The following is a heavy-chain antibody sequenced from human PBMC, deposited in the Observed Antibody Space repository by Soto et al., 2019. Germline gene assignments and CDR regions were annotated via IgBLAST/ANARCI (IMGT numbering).Heavy chain of an antibody. J-gene: IGHJ5*02. CDR1: GGTFSNSA. D-gene: IGHD2-15*01. V-gene: IGHV1-69*06. CDR3: ASAPSRSLVAATPRVRWFAP. CDR2: IIPIFGTV. Sequence: SVKGSCKASGGTFSNSAITWVRRAHGKGPEWMGGIIPIFGTVNHAQTFQGRLTMTADKSTSTAYLELISLRSENTAVYYCASAPSRSLVAATPRVRWFAPSGQGTLVTVSS.